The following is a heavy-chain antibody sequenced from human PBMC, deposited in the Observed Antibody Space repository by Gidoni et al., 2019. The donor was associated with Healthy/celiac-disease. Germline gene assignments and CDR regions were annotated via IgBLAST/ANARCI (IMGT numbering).Heavy chain of an antibody. Sequence: QVQLVESGGGVVQPGRSLRLSCAASGFPFSSYAMHWVRQAPGKGLEWVAVISYDGSNKYYADSVKGRFTISRDNPKNTLYLQMNSLRAEDTAVYYCAREQQLVSGIDYWGQGTLVTVSS. CDR1: GFPFSSYA. V-gene: IGHV3-30-3*01. CDR3: AREQQLVSGIDY. CDR2: ISYDGSNK. D-gene: IGHD6-13*01. J-gene: IGHJ4*02.